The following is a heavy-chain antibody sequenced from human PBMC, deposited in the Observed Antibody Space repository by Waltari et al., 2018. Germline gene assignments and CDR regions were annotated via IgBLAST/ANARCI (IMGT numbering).Heavy chain of an antibody. D-gene: IGHD2-15*01. CDR1: GGSFSGYY. CDR2: INHSGST. CDR3: ARGARRGGSCYSI. V-gene: IGHV4-34*01. J-gene: IGHJ3*02. Sequence: QVQLQQWGAGLLKPSETLSLTCAVYGGSFSGYYWSWIRQPPGKGREWIGEINHSGSTNYNPSLKSRVTISVDTSKNQFSLKLSSVTAADTAVYYCARGARRGGSCYSIWGQGTMVTVSS.